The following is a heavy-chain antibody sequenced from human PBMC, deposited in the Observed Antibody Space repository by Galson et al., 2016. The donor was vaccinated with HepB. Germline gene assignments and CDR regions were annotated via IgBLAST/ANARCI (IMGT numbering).Heavy chain of an antibody. CDR3: ARDSGAPLGAPLDY. V-gene: IGHV3-33*07. J-gene: IGHJ4*02. D-gene: IGHD1-26*01. CDR1: GFTFSSSG. CDR2: IWYDGSSK. Sequence: SLRLSCAASGFTFSSSGMCWVRQAPGKGLEWMAVIWYDGSSKYYADSVKGRFTISRDNSKNTLYLQMNSLRAEDTAVYYCARDSGAPLGAPLDYWGQGTLVTVSS.